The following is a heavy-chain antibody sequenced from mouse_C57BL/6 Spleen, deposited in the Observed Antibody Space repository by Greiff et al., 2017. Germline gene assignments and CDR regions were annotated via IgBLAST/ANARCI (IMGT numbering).Heavy chain of an antibody. V-gene: IGHV3-8*01. CDR2: ISYSGST. Sequence: VHVKQSGPGLAKPSQTLSLTCSVTGYSITSDYWNWIRKFPGNKLEYMGYISYSGSTYYNPSLKSRISITRDTSKNQYYLQLNSVTTEDTATYYCARSGGYYNYYAMDYWGQGTSVTVSS. CDR1: GYSITSDY. D-gene: IGHD2-3*01. J-gene: IGHJ4*01. CDR3: ARSGGYYNYYAMDY.